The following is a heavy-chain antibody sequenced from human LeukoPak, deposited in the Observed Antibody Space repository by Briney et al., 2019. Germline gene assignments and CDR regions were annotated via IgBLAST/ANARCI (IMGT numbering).Heavy chain of an antibody. D-gene: IGHD6-19*01. CDR2: VNPNSGGT. Sequence: ASVKVSCKASGYTFTGYYLHWVRQAPGQGLGWMGWVNPNSGGTNYAQKFQGRVTLTRDTSIGTAYMELSRLRSDDTAVYYCASTEHSSAWGRDYYGMDVWGQGTTVTVSS. CDR3: ASTEHSSAWGRDYYGMDV. V-gene: IGHV1-2*02. J-gene: IGHJ6*02. CDR1: GYTFTGYY.